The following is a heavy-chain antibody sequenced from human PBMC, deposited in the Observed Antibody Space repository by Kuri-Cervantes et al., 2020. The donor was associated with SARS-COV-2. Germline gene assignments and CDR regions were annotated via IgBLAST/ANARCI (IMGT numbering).Heavy chain of an antibody. Sequence: ESLKISCTVSGDSISSDYWSWIRQPPGKGLEWIGYIYYSGSTNYNPSLKSRVTISVDTSKNQFSLKLSSVTAADTAVYYCARALGYWGQGTLVTVSS. CDR1: GDSISSDY. CDR2: IYYSGST. CDR3: ARALGY. V-gene: IGHV4-59*12. J-gene: IGHJ4*02. D-gene: IGHD7-27*01.